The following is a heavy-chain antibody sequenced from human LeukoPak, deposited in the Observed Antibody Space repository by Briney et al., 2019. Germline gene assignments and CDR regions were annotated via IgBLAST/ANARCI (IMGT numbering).Heavy chain of an antibody. CDR2: IYYSGST. J-gene: IGHJ3*02. V-gene: IGHV4-30-4*01. Sequence: SETLSLTCTVSGGSISSGDYYWSWIRQPPGKGLEWIGYIYYSGSTYYNPSLKSRVTISVDTSKSQFSLKLSSVTAADTAVYYCVRDGTSEYYDILTGSSDAFDIWGQGTMVTVSS. CDR3: VRDGTSEYYDILTGSSDAFDI. CDR1: GGSISSGDYY. D-gene: IGHD3-9*01.